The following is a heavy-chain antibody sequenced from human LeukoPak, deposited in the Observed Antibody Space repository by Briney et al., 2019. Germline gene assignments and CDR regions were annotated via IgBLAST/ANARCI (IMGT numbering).Heavy chain of an antibody. Sequence: ASVKVSCKVSGYTLTELSMHWVRQAPGKGLEWMGGFDPEDGETIYAQKFQGRVTMTEDTSTDTAYMELSSLRSEDTAVYYCATALVYYDRGDDAFDIWGKGKRATVSS. J-gene: IGHJ3*02. CDR2: FDPEDGET. CDR1: GYTLTELS. V-gene: IGHV1-24*01. CDR3: ATALVYYDRGDDAFDI. D-gene: IGHD3-22*01.